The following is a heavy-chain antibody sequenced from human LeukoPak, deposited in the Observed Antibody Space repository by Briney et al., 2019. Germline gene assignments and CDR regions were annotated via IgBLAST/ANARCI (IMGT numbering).Heavy chain of an antibody. CDR3: AKWELYSGFYYIDY. Sequence: GGSLRLSCAASGFTFKTYAMNWVRQVPGKGPEWVSSMSGSGSSTDYADSVKGRFTISRDNSKNTLYLQMNSLRAEDTAVYYCAKWELYSGFYYIDYWGQGTLATVSS. CDR2: MSGSGSST. D-gene: IGHD1-26*01. CDR1: GFTFKTYA. J-gene: IGHJ4*02. V-gene: IGHV3-23*01.